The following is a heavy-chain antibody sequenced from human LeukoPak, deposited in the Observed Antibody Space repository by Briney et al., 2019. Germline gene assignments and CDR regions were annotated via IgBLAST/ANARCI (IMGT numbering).Heavy chain of an antibody. D-gene: IGHD6-19*01. V-gene: IGHV3-23*01. CDR1: GSTFSSYA. Sequence: PGGSLRLSCAASGSTFSSYAMSWVRQALGKGLEWVSTISAGDSTYYPDSVKGRFIISRDNSKNTLYLQMNSLRAEDTAVYYCAKDRVAVAGDYFDYWGQGTLVTVSS. CDR3: AKDRVAVAGDYFDY. J-gene: IGHJ4*02. CDR2: ISAGDST.